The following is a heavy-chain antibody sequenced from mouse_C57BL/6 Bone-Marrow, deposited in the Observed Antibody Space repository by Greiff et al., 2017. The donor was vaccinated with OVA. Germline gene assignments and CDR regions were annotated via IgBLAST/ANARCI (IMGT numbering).Heavy chain of an antibody. CDR3: ARGYLPYFDY. V-gene: IGHV1-54*01. CDR1: GYAFTNYL. J-gene: IGHJ2*01. CDR2: INPGSGGT. Sequence: VKLMESGAELVRPGTSVKVSCKASGYAFTNYLIEWVKQRPGQGLEWIGVINPGSGGTNYNEKFKGKATLTADKSSSTAYMQLSSLTSEDSAVSFCARGYLPYFDYWGQGTTLTVSS.